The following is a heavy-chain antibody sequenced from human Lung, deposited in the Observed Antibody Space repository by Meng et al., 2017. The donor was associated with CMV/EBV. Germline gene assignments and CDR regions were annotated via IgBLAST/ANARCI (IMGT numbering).Heavy chain of an antibody. J-gene: IGHJ5*02. Sequence: ASVXVSCKASGYTFTGYYMHWVRQAPGQGLEWMGWINPNSGGTNYAQKFQGRVTMTRDTSISTACMELSRLRSDDTAVYYCASGGYCSSTSCYRGWFDPWGEGTLVT. CDR2: INPNSGGT. V-gene: IGHV1-2*02. CDR3: ASGGYCSSTSCYRGWFDP. CDR1: GYTFTGYY. D-gene: IGHD2-2*02.